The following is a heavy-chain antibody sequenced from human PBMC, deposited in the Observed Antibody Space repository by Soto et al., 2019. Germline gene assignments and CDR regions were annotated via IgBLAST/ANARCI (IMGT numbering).Heavy chain of an antibody. CDR1: GFTFSSYG. CDR3: AKVTRSRHSSGWFPLDY. CDR2: ISYDGSNK. D-gene: IGHD6-19*01. J-gene: IGHJ4*02. V-gene: IGHV3-30*18. Sequence: PGGSLRLSCAASGFTFSSYGMHWVRQAPGKGLEWVAVISYDGSNKYYADSVKGRFTISRDNSKNTLYLQMNSLRAEDTAVYYCAKVTRSRHSSGWFPLDYWGQGTLVTVSS.